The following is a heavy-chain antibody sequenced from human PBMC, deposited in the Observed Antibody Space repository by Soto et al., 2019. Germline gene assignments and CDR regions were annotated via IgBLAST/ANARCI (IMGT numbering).Heavy chain of an antibody. CDR2: ISGYNGDT. D-gene: IGHD2-8*01. CDR1: GYTFTRYG. CDR3: AKNGQPPYYYYGMDV. J-gene: IGHJ6*02. Sequence: QGQLVQSGAEVKKPGASVKVSCKASGYTFTRYGISWVRQAPGQGLEWMGWISGYNGDTKYAQKFQGRVTMTIDTSTTTVYMELRSLTSDDTAVYYCAKNGQPPYYYYGMDVWGHGTTATVSS. V-gene: IGHV1-18*01.